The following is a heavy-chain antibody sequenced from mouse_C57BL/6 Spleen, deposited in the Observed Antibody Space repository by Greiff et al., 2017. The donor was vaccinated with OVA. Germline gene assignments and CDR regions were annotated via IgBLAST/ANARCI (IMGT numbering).Heavy chain of an antibody. CDR1: GYTFTSYW. Sequence: VQLQQPGAELVKPGASVKLSCKASGYTFTSYWMQWVKQRPGQGLEWIGEIHPSDSYTNYNQQFKGTATLTVDTSSSTAYMQLSSLTSEDSAVYYCARRGYYGSRVEYFDYWGQGTTLTVSS. CDR2: IHPSDSYT. V-gene: IGHV1-50*01. D-gene: IGHD1-1*01. CDR3: ARRGYYGSRVEYFDY. J-gene: IGHJ2*01.